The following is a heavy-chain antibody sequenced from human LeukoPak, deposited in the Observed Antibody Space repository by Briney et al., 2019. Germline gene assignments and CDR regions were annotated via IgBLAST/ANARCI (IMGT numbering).Heavy chain of an antibody. CDR1: GGSISSYY. CDR3: AREGPMGDIDY. D-gene: IGHD3-16*01. Sequence: PSETLSLTCTVSGGSISSYYWSWIRQPPGKGLEWIGYIYYSGSTNYNPSLKSRVTISVDTSKNQFSLKLSSVTAADTAVYYCAREGPMGDIDYWGQGTLVTVSS. V-gene: IGHV4-59*01. CDR2: IYYSGST. J-gene: IGHJ4*02.